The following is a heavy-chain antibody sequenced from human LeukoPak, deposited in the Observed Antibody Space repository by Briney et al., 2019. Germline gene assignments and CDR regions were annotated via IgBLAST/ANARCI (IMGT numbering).Heavy chain of an antibody. J-gene: IGHJ6*02. CDR2: ISYDGSNK. V-gene: IGHV3-30-3*01. CDR1: GFTFSSYA. CDR3: ARPLFFDGMDV. D-gene: IGHD2-21*01. Sequence: PGGSLRLSCAASGFTFSSYAMHWVRQAPGKGLEWVAVISYDGSNKYYADSVKGRFTISRDNSKNTLYLQMNSLRSEDTAVYYCARPLFFDGMDVWGQGTTVTVSS.